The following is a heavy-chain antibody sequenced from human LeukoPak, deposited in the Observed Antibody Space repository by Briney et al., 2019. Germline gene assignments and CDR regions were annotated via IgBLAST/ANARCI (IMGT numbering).Heavy chain of an antibody. Sequence: SETLSLTCTVSGDXITSYYWTWIRQPPGKAQEWIGGIYYSGSTNYSPSLKSRVTISLDKSKTQFFLKLSSVAAADSAVYYCARLSNYGILTGNSWFDSWGQGTLVTVSS. V-gene: IGHV4-59*08. D-gene: IGHD3-9*01. CDR3: ARLSNYGILTGNSWFDS. CDR2: IYYSGST. CDR1: GDXITSYY. J-gene: IGHJ5*01.